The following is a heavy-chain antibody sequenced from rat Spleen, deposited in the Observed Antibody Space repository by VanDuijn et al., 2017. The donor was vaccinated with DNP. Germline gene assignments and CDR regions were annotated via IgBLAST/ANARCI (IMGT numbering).Heavy chain of an antibody. J-gene: IGHJ4*01. CDR3: ATFEGRDA. V-gene: IGHV5-25*01. Sequence: EVQLVESGGGLVQPGRSLKLSCAASGFTFSNYDMAWVRQAPTKGLEWVASISTSGGSTYYRDSVKGRFTVSRDNAKSTLYLQMDGLRAEDTATYYCATFEGRDAWGQGTSVTVSS. D-gene: IGHD1-11*01. CDR1: GFTFSNYD. CDR2: ISTSGGST.